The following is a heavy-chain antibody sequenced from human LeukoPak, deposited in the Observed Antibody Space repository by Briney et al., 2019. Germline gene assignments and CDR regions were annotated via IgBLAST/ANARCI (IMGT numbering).Heavy chain of an antibody. CDR3: ARDMTTATTCYLQH. CDR2: ISSRSTYR. CDR1: GFTFNFYT. V-gene: IGHV3-21*06. Sequence: GGSLRLSCAASGFTFNFYTMNWVRQAPGKGLEWVSSISSRSTYRYYADSVKGRFTISRDNAKNSLCLQMNSLRAEDTAVYYCARDMTTATTCYLQHWGQGTLVTVSS. J-gene: IGHJ1*01. D-gene: IGHD4-17*01.